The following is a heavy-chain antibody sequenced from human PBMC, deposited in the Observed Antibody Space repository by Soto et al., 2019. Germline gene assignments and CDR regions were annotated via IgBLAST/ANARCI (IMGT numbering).Heavy chain of an antibody. CDR3: AILPSRQVVDY. D-gene: IGHD2-21*01. J-gene: IGHJ4*01. CDR2: MFYGVST. V-gene: IGHV4-39*01. Sequence: TGTACVECSKRSVYSGWWKIQPPGKGLEWIGSMFYGVSTYYNPSLKSRVTVSVDTSKNQFSLNLRSVTAADTAVYYCAILPSRQVVDYWRNGTLDPVFS. CDR1: VECSKRSVYS.